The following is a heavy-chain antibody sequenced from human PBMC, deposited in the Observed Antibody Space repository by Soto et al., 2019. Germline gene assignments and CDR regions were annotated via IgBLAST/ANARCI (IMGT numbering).Heavy chain of an antibody. J-gene: IGHJ1*01. CDR2: ITINGNT. CDR3: ARETGENWTYEAH. D-gene: IGHD1-7*01. Sequence: SETLALTCRVSGSYISDFSWIWIRQPAGKGLEWIGRITINGNTQKNPSFKSRVTMSIDTSRNHFSLNLQSATAADTALYYCARETGENWTYEAHWGPGTLVTVSS. V-gene: IGHV4-4*07. CDR1: GSYISDFS.